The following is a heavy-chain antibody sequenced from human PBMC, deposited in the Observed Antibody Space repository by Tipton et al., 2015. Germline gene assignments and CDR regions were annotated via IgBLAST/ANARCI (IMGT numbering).Heavy chain of an antibody. D-gene: IGHD5-24*01. CDR1: AYSISSDYY. CDR3: ARDLEHGMDV. V-gene: IGHV4-38-2*02. Sequence: TLSLTCAVSAYSISSDYYWGWIRQPPGKGLEWIGSISHSGNTYYNPSLKSRVTMSVDTSKNQFSLTLNSVAAADTAVYYCARDLEHGMDVWGHGTTVTVSS. CDR2: ISHSGNT. J-gene: IGHJ6*02.